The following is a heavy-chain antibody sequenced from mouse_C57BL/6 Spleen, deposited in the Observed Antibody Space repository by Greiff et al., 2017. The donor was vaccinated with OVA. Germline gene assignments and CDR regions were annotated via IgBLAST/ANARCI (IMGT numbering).Heavy chain of an antibody. V-gene: IGHV1-59*01. CDR2: IDPSDSYT. Sequence: VQLQQPGAELVRPGTSVKLSCKASGYTFTSYWMHWVKQRPGQGLEWIGVIDPSDSYTNYNQKFKGKATLTVDTSSSTAYMQLSSLTSEDSAVYYCAREKDSNYVWFAYWDQGTLVTVSA. CDR1: GYTFTSYW. D-gene: IGHD2-5*01. J-gene: IGHJ3*01. CDR3: AREKDSNYVWFAY.